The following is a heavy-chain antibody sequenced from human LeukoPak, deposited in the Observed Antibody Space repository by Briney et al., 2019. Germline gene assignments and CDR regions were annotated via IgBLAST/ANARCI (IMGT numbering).Heavy chain of an antibody. CDR1: GYSFTSYW. V-gene: IGHV5-51*01. CDR2: IYPGDSDT. J-gene: IGHJ4*02. Sequence: GESLKISCKGSGYSFTSYWIGWVRQMPGKGLEWMGIIYPGDSDTRYSPSFQGQVTISADKSTSTAYLQWSSLKASDTAMYYCARRNDILTGYLYYFDYWGQGTLVTVSS. CDR3: ARRNDILTGYLYYFDY. D-gene: IGHD3-9*01.